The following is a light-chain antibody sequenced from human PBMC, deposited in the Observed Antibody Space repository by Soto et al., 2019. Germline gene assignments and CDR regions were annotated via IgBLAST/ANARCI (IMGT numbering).Light chain of an antibody. CDR1: SIDVGAYNY. V-gene: IGLV2-14*01. CDR3: CSYTTSNTFV. J-gene: IGLJ1*01. CDR2: HVT. Sequence: QSLLTEPAAVSGSLGQSITISCNGTSIDVGAYNYVSWYQQYPGKAPKLMIYHVTDRPSGVSNRFSGSKSGNTASLTISGLQAEDEADYYCCSYTTSNTFVFGTGTKVTVL.